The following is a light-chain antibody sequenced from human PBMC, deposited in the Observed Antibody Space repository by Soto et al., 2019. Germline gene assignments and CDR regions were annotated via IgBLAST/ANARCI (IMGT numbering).Light chain of an antibody. J-gene: IGKJ3*01. CDR1: QSGSSKY. V-gene: IGKV3-20*01. CDR2: GTS. CDR3: QQYGSSLFN. Sequence: EIVLTQSPGTLSLSPGERDTLSCRASQSGSSKYLAWYQQKPGQAPRVLIYGTSIRASGVPERFSGGGSGTDFTLTITRLEHEDVAVYYFQQYGSSLFNFVPGTKVDCK.